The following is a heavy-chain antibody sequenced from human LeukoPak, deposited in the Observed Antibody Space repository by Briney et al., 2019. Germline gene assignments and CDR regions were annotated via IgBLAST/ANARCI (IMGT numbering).Heavy chain of an antibody. J-gene: IGHJ4*02. CDR2: ISAYNGNT. CDR1: GGTFSSYD. CDR3: ARMEWLRYYFDY. Sequence: ASVKVSCKASGGTFSSYDISWVRQAPGKGLEWMGWISAYNGNTNYAQKLQGRVTMTTDTSTSTAYMELRSLRSDDTAVYYCARMEWLRYYFDYWGQGTLVTVSS. D-gene: IGHD5-12*01. V-gene: IGHV1-18*01.